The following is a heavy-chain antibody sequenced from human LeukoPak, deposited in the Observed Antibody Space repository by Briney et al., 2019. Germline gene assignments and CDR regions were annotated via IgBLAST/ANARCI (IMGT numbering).Heavy chain of an antibody. CDR3: ATRYCSGDSCPNYYYYYINV. D-gene: IGHD2-15*01. CDR1: GYTLTELS. J-gene: IGHJ6*03. Sequence: ASVKVSCKVSGYTLTELSMHWVRQAPGKGLEWMGGFDPEVGKTIYAQKFQGRVTMTEDTSTDTAYMELSSLRSEDTAVYYCATRYCSGDSCPNYYYYYINVWGKGTTVTISS. CDR2: FDPEVGKT. V-gene: IGHV1-24*01.